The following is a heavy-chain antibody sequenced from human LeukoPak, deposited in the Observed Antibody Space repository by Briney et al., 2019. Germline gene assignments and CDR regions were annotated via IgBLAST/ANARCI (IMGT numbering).Heavy chain of an antibody. V-gene: IGHV5-51*01. CDR2: IYPGDSDT. J-gene: IGHJ3*02. CDR3: ARRRWADAFDI. CDR1: GYSFTSYW. D-gene: IGHD4-23*01. Sequence: GESLKTSCKGSGYSFTSYWIAWVRQMPGKGLEWMGIIYPGDSDTTYSPSFQGQVTISADKSISTAYLQWNSLKASDTAMYYCARRRWADAFDIWGQGTMVTVSS.